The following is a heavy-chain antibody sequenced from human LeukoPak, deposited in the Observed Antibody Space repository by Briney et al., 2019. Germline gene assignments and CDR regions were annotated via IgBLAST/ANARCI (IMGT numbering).Heavy chain of an antibody. CDR3: ATLGVPAALDAFDI. Sequence: ASVKVSCKASGYTFTSYDINWVRQATGQGLEWMGWMNPNSGNTGYAQKFQGRVTITRNTSISTAYMELSSLRSEDTAVYYCATLGVPAALDAFDIWGQGTMVTVSS. CDR1: GYTFTSYD. V-gene: IGHV1-8*03. J-gene: IGHJ3*02. CDR2: MNPNSGNT. D-gene: IGHD2-2*01.